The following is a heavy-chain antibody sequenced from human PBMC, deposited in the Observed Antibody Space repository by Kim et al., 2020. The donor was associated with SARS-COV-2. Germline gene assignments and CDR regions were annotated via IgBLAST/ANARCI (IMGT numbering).Heavy chain of an antibody. J-gene: IGHJ6*02. CDR2: INHSGST. CDR1: GGSFSGYY. D-gene: IGHD3-9*01. V-gene: IGHV4-34*01. CDR3: ARTPPPYRLRYFDWSEGIGMDV. Sequence: SETLSLTCAVYGGSFSGYYWSWIRQPPGKGLEWIGEINHSGSTNYNPSLKSRVTISVDTSKNQFSLKLSSVTAAATAVYYCARTPPPYRLRYFDWSEGIGMDVWGQGTTVTVSS.